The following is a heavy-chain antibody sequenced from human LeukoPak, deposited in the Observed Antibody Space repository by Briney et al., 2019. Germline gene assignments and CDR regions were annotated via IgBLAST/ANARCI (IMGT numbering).Heavy chain of an antibody. D-gene: IGHD1-26*01. CDR3: ARWGHVGATSDY. J-gene: IGHJ4*02. CDR1: GYSFTSYC. V-gene: IGHV1-18*04. Sequence: GESLKISCKVSGYSFTSYCIGWVRQMPGKGLEWMGWISAYNGNTNYAQKLQGRVTMTTDTSTSTAYMELRSLRSDDTAVYYCARWGHVGATSDYWGQGTLVTVSS. CDR2: ISAYNGNT.